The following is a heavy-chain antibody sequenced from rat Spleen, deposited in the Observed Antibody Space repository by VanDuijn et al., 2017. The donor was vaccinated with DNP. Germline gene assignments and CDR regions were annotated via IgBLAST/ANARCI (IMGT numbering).Heavy chain of an antibody. Sequence: VQLQESGPGLVQPSQTLSLTCTVSGFSLISYHVHWVRQPPGKGLEWIASMSSGGSTTYISGLKSRLRISRDTSKSQVFLKMNSLQTEDTAIYFCTSSSYYYSSYTYYYAMDAWGQGTSVTVSS. CDR1: GFSLISYH. CDR2: MSSGGST. CDR3: TSSSYYYSSYTYYYAMDA. D-gene: IGHD1-2*01. V-gene: IGHV2S12*01. J-gene: IGHJ4*01.